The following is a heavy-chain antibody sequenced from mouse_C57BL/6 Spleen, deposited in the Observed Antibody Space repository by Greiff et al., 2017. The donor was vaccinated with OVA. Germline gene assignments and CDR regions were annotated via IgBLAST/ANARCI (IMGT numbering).Heavy chain of an antibody. D-gene: IGHD3-2*02. CDR2: IHPSDGDT. CDR1: GYTFTSYW. J-gene: IGHJ3*01. CDR3: AINSSSYGAY. Sequence: VQLQQSGAELVKPGASVKVSCKASGYTFTSYWMHWVKQRPGQGLEWIGRIHPSDGDTNYNQKFKGKATLTVDKSSSTAYMQLSSLTSEYSSVYYGAINSSSYGAYWGQGTLVTVSA. V-gene: IGHV1-74*01.